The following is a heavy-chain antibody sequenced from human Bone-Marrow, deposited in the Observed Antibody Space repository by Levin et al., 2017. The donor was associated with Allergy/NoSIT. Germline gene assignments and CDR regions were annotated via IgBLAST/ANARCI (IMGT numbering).Heavy chain of an antibody. CDR2: ITSTSKYI. CDR3: ARAAGAAGRGGMDV. J-gene: IGHJ6*02. CDR1: GFPFSTYG. Sequence: GGSLRLSCATSGFPFSTYGMAWVRQAPGKGLEWVASITSTSKYIHYADSVKGRFTISRDNANNSLSLQMNRLIGEDTAVYYCARAAGAAGRGGMDVWGQGATVTVSS. D-gene: IGHD6-13*01. V-gene: IGHV3-21*01.